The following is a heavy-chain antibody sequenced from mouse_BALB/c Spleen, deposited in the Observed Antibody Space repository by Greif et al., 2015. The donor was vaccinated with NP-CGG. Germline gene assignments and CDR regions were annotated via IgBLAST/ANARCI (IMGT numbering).Heavy chain of an antibody. CDR1: GFTFSSYG. J-gene: IGHJ3*01. CDR3: AREDYDYDLGWFAY. CDR2: INSNGGST. D-gene: IGHD2-4*01. Sequence: EVQVVESGGGLVQPGGSLKLSCAASGFTFSSYGMSWVRQTPDKRLELVATINSNGGSTYYPDSVKGRFTISRDNAKNTLYLQMSSLKSEDTAMYYCAREDYDYDLGWFAYWGQGTLVTVSA. V-gene: IGHV5-6-3*01.